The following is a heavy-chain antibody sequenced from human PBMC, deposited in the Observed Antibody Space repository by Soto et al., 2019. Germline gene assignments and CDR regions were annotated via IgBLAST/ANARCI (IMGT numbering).Heavy chain of an antibody. CDR1: GFTFSSYA. Sequence: GGSLRLSCAASGFTFSSYAMSWVRQAPGGGLEWVSAISGTGGSTYYADSVKGWFTISRDNSRNTLYLQMNSLRAEDTAVYYCAKVWRYYDSSGYSPLRYYFDYWGQGTLVTVSS. D-gene: IGHD3-22*01. CDR2: ISGTGGST. J-gene: IGHJ4*02. CDR3: AKVWRYYDSSGYSPLRYYFDY. V-gene: IGHV3-23*01.